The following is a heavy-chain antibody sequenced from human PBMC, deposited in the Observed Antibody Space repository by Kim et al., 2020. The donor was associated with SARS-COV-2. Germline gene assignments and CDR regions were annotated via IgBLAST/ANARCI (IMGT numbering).Heavy chain of an antibody. CDR3: ARGRRSAIITIFGVVSRGYGMDV. V-gene: IGHV1-8*01. CDR1: GYTFTSYD. Sequence: ASVKVSCKASGYTFTSYDINWVRQATGQGLEWMGWMNPNSGNTGYAQKFQGRVTMTRNTSISTAYMELSSLRSEDTAVYYCARGRRSAIITIFGVVSRGYGMDVWGQGTTVTVSS. J-gene: IGHJ6*02. CDR2: MNPNSGNT. D-gene: IGHD3-3*01.